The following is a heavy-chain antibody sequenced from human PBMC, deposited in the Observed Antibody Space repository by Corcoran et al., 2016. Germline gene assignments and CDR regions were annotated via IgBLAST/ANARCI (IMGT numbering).Heavy chain of an antibody. D-gene: IGHD2-21*01. CDR2: VFHTGNT. CDR3: ARDCRSACGGYGRFDP. V-gene: IGHV4-39*07. Sequence: QVQLQESGPGLVKPSETLSLTCSVSGDSISNNYYHWAWVRQPPGKGLEYIGSVFHTGNTYYNPSLKGRITMSVDMSRNQFSLKLNSLSAADTAVDDCARDCRSACGGYGRFDPWGQGILVTVSS. J-gene: IGHJ5*02. CDR1: GDSISNNYYH.